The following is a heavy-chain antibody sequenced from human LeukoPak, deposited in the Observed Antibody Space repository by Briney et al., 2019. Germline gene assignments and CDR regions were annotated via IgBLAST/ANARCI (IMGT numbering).Heavy chain of an antibody. V-gene: IGHV1-69*05. CDR3: AREVSEWYFDL. CDR2: IIPIFGTA. D-gene: IGHD5/OR15-5a*01. J-gene: IGHJ2*01. CDR1: GGTFCSYA. Sequence: SVNVSCKASGGTFCSYAISWVRQAPGQGLEWMGGIIPIFGTANYAQKFQGRVTITTDESTSTAYMELSSLRSEDTAVYYCAREVSEWYFDLWGRGTLVTVSS.